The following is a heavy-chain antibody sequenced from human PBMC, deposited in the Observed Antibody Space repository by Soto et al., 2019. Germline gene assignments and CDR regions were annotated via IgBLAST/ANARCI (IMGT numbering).Heavy chain of an antibody. Sequence: QVQLQESGPGLVKPSETLSLTCTVSGVSITPYFWSWIRQPAGKAPGRAGHIYASGRTTYNPSLTRRVTMFVSQTQVSLRLTSVTAADTAVYYCARHFDVDPSLDQYYFDLWGRGALVTVSS. CDR1: GVSITPYF. CDR2: IYASGRT. D-gene: IGHD3-9*01. CDR3: ARHFDVDPSLDQYYFDL. V-gene: IGHV4-4*07. J-gene: IGHJ2*01.